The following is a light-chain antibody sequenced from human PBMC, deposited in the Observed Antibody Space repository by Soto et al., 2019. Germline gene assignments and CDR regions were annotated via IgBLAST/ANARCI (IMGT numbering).Light chain of an antibody. Sequence: QSVLAQPASVSGSPGQSIAISCIGTSSDVGGYNYVSWYQQHPGKAPKLLISEVSVRPSGVSDRFSGSKSGNTASLTISGLQTGDEADYYCSSSTSAYTFVFXSGTKLTVL. CDR2: EVS. V-gene: IGLV2-14*01. CDR1: SSDVGGYNY. J-gene: IGLJ1*01. CDR3: SSSTSAYTFV.